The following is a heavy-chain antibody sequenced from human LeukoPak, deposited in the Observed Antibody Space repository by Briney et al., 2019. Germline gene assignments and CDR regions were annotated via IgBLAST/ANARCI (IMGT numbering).Heavy chain of an antibody. CDR1: GGSISSHY. V-gene: IGHV4-59*11. J-gene: IGHJ4*02. Sequence: SGTLSLTCTVSGGSISSHYWSWVRQPPGKGLEGIGYIYYIGSTNYNPSLKSRVTISVDTYKNHFSLKLSSVTAADTAVYYCARGGLGYPDYWGQGTLVTVSS. D-gene: IGHD6-13*01. CDR3: ARGGLGYPDY. CDR2: IYYIGST.